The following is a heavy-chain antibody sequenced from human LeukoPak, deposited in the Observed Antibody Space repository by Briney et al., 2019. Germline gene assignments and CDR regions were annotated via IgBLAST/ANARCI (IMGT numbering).Heavy chain of an antibody. Sequence: TSETLSLTCAVYGGSFSDYHWTWIRQPPGKGLEWIGEINHSGSTNYNPSLKSRITISVDTSKNHFSLKLSSLTAADTAVYYCARGIWASRSVNWFDPWGQGTLVTVSS. D-gene: IGHD1-26*01. J-gene: IGHJ5*02. CDR2: INHSGST. CDR3: ARGIWASRSVNWFDP. CDR1: GGSFSDYH. V-gene: IGHV4-34*01.